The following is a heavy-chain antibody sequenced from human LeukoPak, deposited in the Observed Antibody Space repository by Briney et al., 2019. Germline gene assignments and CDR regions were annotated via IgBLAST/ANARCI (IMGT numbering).Heavy chain of an antibody. D-gene: IGHD3-22*01. CDR1: GGSISIYY. V-gene: IGHV4-59*01. J-gene: IGHJ4*02. CDR2: IYYSGST. Sequence: SETLSLTCTVSGGSISIYYWSWIRQPPGKGLEWIGYIYYSGSTNYNPSLKSRVTISVDTSKNQFSLKLSSVTAADTAVYYCARENYYDSSGYYFGAGLFDYWGQGTLVTVSS. CDR3: ARENYYDSSGYYFGAGLFDY.